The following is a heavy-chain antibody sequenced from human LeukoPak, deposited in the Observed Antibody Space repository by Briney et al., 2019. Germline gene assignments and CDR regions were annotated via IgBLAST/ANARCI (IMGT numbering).Heavy chain of an antibody. V-gene: IGHV3-11*01. CDR2: ISSSGQIV. Sequence: GGSLRLSCAASGFTFSDHYINWIRQAPGKGLEWVSYISSSGQIVYYADSAKGRFTISRDNAKNSVYLQMNSLRVEDTAVYYCARGLAAARDYWGQGTLVIVSS. D-gene: IGHD6-13*01. CDR3: ARGLAAARDY. CDR1: GFTFSDHY. J-gene: IGHJ4*02.